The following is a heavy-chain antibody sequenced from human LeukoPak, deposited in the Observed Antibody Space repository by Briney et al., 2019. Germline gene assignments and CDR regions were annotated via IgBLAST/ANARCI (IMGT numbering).Heavy chain of an antibody. V-gene: IGHV1-69*05. D-gene: IGHD3-9*01. CDR3: ASSPRGYFDWLLYFGY. CDR2: IIPIVGTA. Sequence: SVKVSCKASGGTFSSYAISWVRQAPGQGLEWMGGIIPIVGTANYAQKFQGRVTITTDESTSTAYMELSSLRSEDTAVYYCASSPRGYFDWLLYFGYWGQGTLVTVSS. CDR1: GGTFSSYA. J-gene: IGHJ4*02.